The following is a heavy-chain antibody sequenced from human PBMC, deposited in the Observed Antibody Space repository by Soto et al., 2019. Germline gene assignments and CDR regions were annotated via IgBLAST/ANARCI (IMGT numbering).Heavy chain of an antibody. CDR3: TRDKSNYGSIDF. CDR2: ISGSSVSI. Sequence: ESGGGFVQRGGSLRLSCAASGFTFSSYSMNWVRQAQGKGLEWVSYISGSSVSIYYADSVKGRFTISRDNAKSSLYLQMNSLTDEDTAVYYCTRDKSNYGSIDFWGQGTLVTVSS. D-gene: IGHD3-10*01. J-gene: IGHJ4*02. CDR1: GFTFSSYS. V-gene: IGHV3-48*02.